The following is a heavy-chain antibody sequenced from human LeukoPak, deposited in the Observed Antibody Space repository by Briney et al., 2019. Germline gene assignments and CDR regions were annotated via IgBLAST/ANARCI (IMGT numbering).Heavy chain of an antibody. V-gene: IGHV3-30-3*01. D-gene: IGHD4/OR15-4a*01. CDR3: VCGDYSAEN. Sequence: GGSLRLSCAASGFTFSSYAMHWVRQAPGKGLEWVAVISFDGNIKTYADSVKGRFTISRDNAKNSLYLQMNSLRAEDTAVYYCVCGDYSAENWGQGTLVTVSS. CDR1: GFTFSSYA. J-gene: IGHJ4*02. CDR2: ISFDGNIK.